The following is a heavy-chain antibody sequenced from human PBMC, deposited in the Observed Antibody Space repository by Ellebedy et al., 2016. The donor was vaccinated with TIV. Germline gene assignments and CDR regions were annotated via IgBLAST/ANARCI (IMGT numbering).Heavy chain of an antibody. V-gene: IGHV1-2*02. CDR2: INPNSGGT. D-gene: IGHD1-26*01. J-gene: IGHJ4*02. CDR3: ARGLGWELPSYGY. CDR1: GGTFSSYA. Sequence: ASVKVSXXASGGTFSSYAISWVRQAPGQGLEWMGWINPNSGGTNYAQKFQGRVTMTRDTSISTAYMELSRLRSDDTAVYYCARGLGWELPSYGYWGQGTLVTVSS.